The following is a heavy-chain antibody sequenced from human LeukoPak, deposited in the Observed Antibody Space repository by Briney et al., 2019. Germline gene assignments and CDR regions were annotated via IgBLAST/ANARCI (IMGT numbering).Heavy chain of an antibody. D-gene: IGHD3-10*01. CDR3: VRRSGSGRNPFHI. Sequence: ASVKASCKASGYTFTTYDINWVRQATGQGLEWMGWINTNSGNTGYAQKFQGRVTITRSVSISTAYMELSSLRSEDSAVYYCVRRSGSGRNPFHIWGRGTVVTVS. J-gene: IGHJ3*02. CDR2: INTNSGNT. V-gene: IGHV1-8*03. CDR1: GYTFTTYD.